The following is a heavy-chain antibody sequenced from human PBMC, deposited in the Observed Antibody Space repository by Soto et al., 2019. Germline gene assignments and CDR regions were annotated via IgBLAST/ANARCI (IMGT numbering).Heavy chain of an antibody. D-gene: IGHD6-19*01. CDR3: ARTYSSGWYNWFDP. CDR2: IYYSGST. V-gene: IGHV4-59*01. CDR1: GGSISSYY. J-gene: IGHJ5*02. Sequence: SETLSLTCTVSGGSISSYYWSWTRQPPGKGLEWIGYIYYSGSTNYNPSLKSRVTISVDTSKNQFSLKPSSVTAADTAVYYCARTYSSGWYNWFDPWGQGTLVTVSS.